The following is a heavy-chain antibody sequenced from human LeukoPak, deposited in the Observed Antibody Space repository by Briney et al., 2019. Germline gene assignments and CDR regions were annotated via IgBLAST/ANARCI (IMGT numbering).Heavy chain of an antibody. V-gene: IGHV3-66*01. D-gene: IGHD6-19*01. CDR3: ARDTASWLVSEYFDL. CDR2: IYSGGST. CDR1: EFSVGSNY. Sequence: GGSLRLSCAASEFSVGSNYMTWVRQAPGKGLEWVSLIYSGGSTYYADSVKGRFTISRDNAKNSLHLQMSSLRAEDTAVYYCARDTASWLVSEYFDLWGRGTLVTVSS. J-gene: IGHJ2*01.